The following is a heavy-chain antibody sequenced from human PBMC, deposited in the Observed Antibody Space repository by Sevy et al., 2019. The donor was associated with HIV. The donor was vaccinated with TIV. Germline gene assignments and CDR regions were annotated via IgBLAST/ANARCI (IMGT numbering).Heavy chain of an antibody. CDR1: GYTFTSYG. D-gene: IGHD3-3*01. V-gene: IGHV1-18*01. CDR2: ISAYNGNT. Sequence: ASVKVSCKASGYTFTSYGISWVRQAPGQGLEWMGWISAYNGNTNYPQKLQGRVTMTTDTSTSSAYMELGSLGSDDPAVYYCARAGYRGYDFWSGYFTADYFDYWGQGTLVTVSS. J-gene: IGHJ4*02. CDR3: ARAGYRGYDFWSGYFTADYFDY.